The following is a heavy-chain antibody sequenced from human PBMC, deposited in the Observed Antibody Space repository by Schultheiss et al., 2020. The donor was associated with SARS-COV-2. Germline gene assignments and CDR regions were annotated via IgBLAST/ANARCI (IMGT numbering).Heavy chain of an antibody. D-gene: IGHD3-10*01. J-gene: IGHJ4*02. CDR2: IYYSGST. CDR3: AKAFGRPSNFDY. Sequence: SPTLSLPCPCSGGSVSSGSYYWSWIRQPPGKGLEWIGYIYYSGSTNYNPSLKSRVTISVDTSKNQFSLKLSSVTAADTAVYYCAKAFGRPSNFDYWGQGTLVTVSS. V-gene: IGHV4-61*01. CDR1: GGSVSSGSYY.